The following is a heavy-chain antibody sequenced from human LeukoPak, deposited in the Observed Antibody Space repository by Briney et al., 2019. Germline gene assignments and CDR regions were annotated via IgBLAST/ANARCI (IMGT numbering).Heavy chain of an antibody. CDR3: AKRPYSSSSPFDY. CDR2: ISGSGGST. V-gene: IGHV3-23*01. D-gene: IGHD6-6*01. CDR1: GCTFSSYA. Sequence: GGSLRLSCAASGCTFSSYAMSWVRQAPGKGLEWVSAISGSGGSTYYADSVKGRFTISRDNSKNTLYLQMNSLRAEDTAVYYCAKRPYSSSSPFDYWGQGTLVTVSS. J-gene: IGHJ4*02.